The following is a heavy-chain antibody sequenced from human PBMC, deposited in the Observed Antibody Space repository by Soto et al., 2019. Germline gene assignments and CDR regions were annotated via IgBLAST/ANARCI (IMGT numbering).Heavy chain of an antibody. V-gene: IGHV1-2*02. CDR3: ARADCSSHSCPPYLDF. J-gene: IGHJ4*02. CDR1: GYSFSVYD. CDR2: INPNSGDT. D-gene: IGHD2-2*01. Sequence: APLKGSCKASGYSFSVYDMRWGMKTPGQGLEWMGWINPNSGDTTSAQKFQGRVTMTRDTSISTAYMELSGLRSDDTAVYYCARADCSSHSCPPYLDFSGQGTLVT.